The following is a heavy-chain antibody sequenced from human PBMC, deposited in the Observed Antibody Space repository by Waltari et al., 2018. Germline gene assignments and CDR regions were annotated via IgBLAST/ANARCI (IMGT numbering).Heavy chain of an antibody. V-gene: IGHV1-2*02. Sequence: QVQLVQSGAESKQPEASVQVSCKAPRYLFYDYHSPCVRLAPGQGIEWVGCIDPGSLGPKYATRFRGRVTMTRDTSTNTVYMELNGLTSDDTALYYCSRESVDAFHIWGQGTTVTVSS. J-gene: IGHJ3*02. CDR2: IDPGSLGP. CDR3: SRESVDAFHI. CDR1: RYLFYDYH.